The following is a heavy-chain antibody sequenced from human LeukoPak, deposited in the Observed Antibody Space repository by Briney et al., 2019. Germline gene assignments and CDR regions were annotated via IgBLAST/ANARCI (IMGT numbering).Heavy chain of an antibody. D-gene: IGHD6-19*01. CDR1: GFTFTNYA. Sequence: PGGALRLSCAASGFTFTNYAMSWGRQAPGKGVEGGSAISGSGGSTYYADSVKGRFTISRDNSKNTLYLQMNSLRAEDTAVYYCAKPGDYSSSYFDYWGQGTLVTVSS. V-gene: IGHV3-23*01. J-gene: IGHJ4*02. CDR2: ISGSGGST. CDR3: AKPGDYSSSYFDY.